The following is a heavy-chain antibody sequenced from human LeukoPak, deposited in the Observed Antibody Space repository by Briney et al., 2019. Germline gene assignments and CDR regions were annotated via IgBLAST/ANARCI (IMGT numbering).Heavy chain of an antibody. CDR2: ISGSGAST. V-gene: IGHV3-23*01. CDR3: AKDNYIVVVVAATGFDY. D-gene: IGHD2-15*01. Sequence: GGSLRLSCAASGFTFSSYAMSWVRQAPGKGLEWVSAISGSGASTYYADSVKGRFTISRDNSKNTLYLQMNSLRAEDTAVYYCAKDNYIVVVVAATGFDYWGQGTLVTVSS. CDR1: GFTFSSYA. J-gene: IGHJ4*02.